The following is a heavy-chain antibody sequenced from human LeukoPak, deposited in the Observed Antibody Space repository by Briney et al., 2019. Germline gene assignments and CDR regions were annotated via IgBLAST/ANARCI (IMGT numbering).Heavy chain of an antibody. CDR1: GGSISSYY. CDR3: ARRYSYGASDAFDI. V-gene: IGHV4-4*07. CDR2: IYTSGST. Sequence: SETLSLTCTVSGGSISSYYWSWIRQPAGKGLEWIGRIYTSGSTNYNPSLKSRVTISVDKSKNQFSLKLSSVTAADTAVYYCARRYSYGASDAFDIWGQGTMVTVSS. J-gene: IGHJ3*02. D-gene: IGHD5-18*01.